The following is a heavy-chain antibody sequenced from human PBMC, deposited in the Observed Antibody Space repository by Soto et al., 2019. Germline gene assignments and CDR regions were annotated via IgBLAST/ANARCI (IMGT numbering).Heavy chain of an antibody. Sequence: TSETLSLTCTVSGGSISSGGYYWSWIRQPPGKGLEWIGYIYYSGSTNYNPSLKSRVTISVDTSKNQFSLKLSSVTAADTAVYYCARVGGGGYYFDYWGQGTLVTVSS. D-gene: IGHD3-16*01. V-gene: IGHV4-61*08. CDR1: GGSISSGGYY. J-gene: IGHJ4*02. CDR2: IYYSGST. CDR3: ARVGGGGYYFDY.